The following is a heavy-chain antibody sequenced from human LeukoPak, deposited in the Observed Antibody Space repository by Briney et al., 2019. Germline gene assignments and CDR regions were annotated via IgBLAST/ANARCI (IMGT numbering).Heavy chain of an antibody. Sequence: GRSLRLSCAASGFTFSSYGMHWVRQAPGKGLEWVAVISYDGSNKYYADSVEGRFTISRDNSKNTLYLQMNSLRAEDTAVYYCAKVGVSGYYYYYYYGMDVWGQGTTVTVSS. CDR3: AKVGVSGYYYYYYYGMDV. J-gene: IGHJ6*02. V-gene: IGHV3-30*18. D-gene: IGHD3-9*01. CDR1: GFTFSSYG. CDR2: ISYDGSNK.